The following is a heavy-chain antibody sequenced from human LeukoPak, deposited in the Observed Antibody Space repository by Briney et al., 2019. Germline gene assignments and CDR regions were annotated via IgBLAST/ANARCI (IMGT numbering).Heavy chain of an antibody. Sequence: GGSLRLSGAASGFTFSDYYMSWIRQAPGKGLEWVSCISSSSSYTNYADSVKGRFTISRDNDKNSLYLQINSLRAEDTAIYYCARGARYCSGGTCTDYWGQGTLVTVSS. J-gene: IGHJ4*02. CDR3: ARGARYCSGGTCTDY. V-gene: IGHV3-11*05. CDR2: ISSSSSYT. CDR1: GFTFSDYY. D-gene: IGHD2-15*01.